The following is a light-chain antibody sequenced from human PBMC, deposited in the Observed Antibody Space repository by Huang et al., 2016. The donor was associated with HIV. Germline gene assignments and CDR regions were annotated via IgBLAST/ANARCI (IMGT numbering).Light chain of an antibody. Sequence: ETVMTQSPATLSVSPGEGATLSCRASQSVSTNLAWYQQKPGQAPRLLIYGASTRATGCPARFSGSGSGSEFSLTISSLRSEDFVVYYCQQYNNWPFTFGQGTKLEIK. CDR3: QQYNNWPFT. V-gene: IGKV3-15*01. CDR1: QSVSTN. CDR2: GAS. J-gene: IGKJ2*01.